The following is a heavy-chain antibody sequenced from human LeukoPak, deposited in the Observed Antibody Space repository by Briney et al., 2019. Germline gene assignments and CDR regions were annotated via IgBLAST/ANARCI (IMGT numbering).Heavy chain of an antibody. CDR1: GGTFSSYA. Sequence: GASVKVSCKASGGTFSSYAIGWVRQAPGQGLEWMGGIIPIFGTANYAQKFQGRVTITADESTSTAYMELSSLRSEDTAVYYCARVAGAAYYFDYWGQGTLVTVSS. J-gene: IGHJ4*02. CDR2: IIPIFGTA. V-gene: IGHV1-69*13. D-gene: IGHD2-15*01. CDR3: ARVAGAAYYFDY.